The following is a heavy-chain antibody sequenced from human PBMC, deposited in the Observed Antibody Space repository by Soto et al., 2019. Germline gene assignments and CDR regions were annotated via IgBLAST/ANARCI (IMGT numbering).Heavy chain of an antibody. V-gene: IGHV1-69*13. Sequence: PSVKVSCKASGGTFSSYAISWVRQAPGQGLEWMGGIIPIFGTANYAQKFQGRVTITADESTSTAYMELSSLRSEDTAVYYCARAGNYYDSSGYYRTVNYYYYGMDVWGQGTTVTVSS. D-gene: IGHD3-22*01. CDR1: GGTFSSYA. CDR3: ARAGNYYDSSGYYRTVNYYYYGMDV. J-gene: IGHJ6*02. CDR2: IIPIFGTA.